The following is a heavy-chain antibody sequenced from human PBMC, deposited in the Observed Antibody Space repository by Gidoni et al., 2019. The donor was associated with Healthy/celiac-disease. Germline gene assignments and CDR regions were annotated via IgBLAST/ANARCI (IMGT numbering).Heavy chain of an antibody. CDR3: ARGGDVAVAGTFDY. V-gene: IGHV4-61*02. Sequence: QVQLQESGPGLVKPSQPLSLTCTSSAGSISSGSYYWSWIRQPAGKGLEWIGRIYTSGSTNYNPSLKSRVTISVDTSKNQFSLKLSSVTAADTAVYYCARGGDVAVAGTFDYWGQGTLVTVSS. CDR1: AGSISSGSYY. J-gene: IGHJ4*02. D-gene: IGHD6-19*01. CDR2: IYTSGST.